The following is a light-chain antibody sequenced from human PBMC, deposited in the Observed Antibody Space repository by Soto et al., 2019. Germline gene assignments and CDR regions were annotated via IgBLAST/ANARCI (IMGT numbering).Light chain of an antibody. CDR1: QSISSW. J-gene: IGKJ1*01. CDR2: HAS. V-gene: IGKV1-5*01. Sequence: IQMTQSPSTLSASVGDRGTITCRASQSISSWLAWYQQKPGKAPKLLIYHASTLESGVPSRFSGSGSGTEFTLTISSLQPDDFATYYCQQYNSYSFGQGTKVDIK. CDR3: QQYNSYS.